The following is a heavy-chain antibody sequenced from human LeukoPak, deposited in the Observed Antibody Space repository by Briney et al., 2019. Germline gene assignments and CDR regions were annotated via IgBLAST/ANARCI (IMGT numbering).Heavy chain of an antibody. Sequence: SETLSLTCTVSGGSISSYYWSWIRQPPGKGLEWIGYIYYSGSTNYNPSLKSRVTISVDTSKNQFSLKLSSVTAADTAVYYCASIAPSPSGDGSRSPIDYLSQGTLVTVS. CDR2: IYYSGST. J-gene: IGHJ4*02. CDR1: GGSISSYY. CDR3: ASIAPSPSGDGSRSPIDY. V-gene: IGHV4-59*01. D-gene: IGHD3-10*01.